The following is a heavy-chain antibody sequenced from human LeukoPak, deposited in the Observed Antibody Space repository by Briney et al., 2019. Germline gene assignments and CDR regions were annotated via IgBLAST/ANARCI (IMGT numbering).Heavy chain of an antibody. J-gene: IGHJ5*02. D-gene: IGHD3-3*01. V-gene: IGHV4-61*02. Sequence: SETLSLTCTVSGGSISSGSYYWSWIRQPAGKGLEWIGRIYTSGSTNYNPSLKSRVTISVDTSKNQFSLKLSSVTAADTAVYYCARDLVSDFWRDGPRWFDPWGQETLVTVSS. CDR2: IYTSGST. CDR1: GGSISSGSYY. CDR3: ARDLVSDFWRDGPRWFDP.